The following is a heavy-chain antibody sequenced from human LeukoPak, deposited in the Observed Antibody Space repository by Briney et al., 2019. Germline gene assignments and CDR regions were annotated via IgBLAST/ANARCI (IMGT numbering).Heavy chain of an antibody. J-gene: IGHJ4*02. D-gene: IGHD6-13*01. Sequence: ASVKVSCKASGYTFTSYYMHWVRQAPGQGLEWMGIINPSGGSTSYAQKFQGRVTMTRDMSTSTVYMELSSLRSEDTAVYYCASIAAAGTVFDYWGQGTLVTVSS. V-gene: IGHV1-46*01. CDR3: ASIAAAGTVFDY. CDR1: GYTFTSYY. CDR2: INPSGGST.